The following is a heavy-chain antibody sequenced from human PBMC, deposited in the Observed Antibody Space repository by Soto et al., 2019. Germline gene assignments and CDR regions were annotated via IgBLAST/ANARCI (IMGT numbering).Heavy chain of an antibody. CDR1: GYTFTSYG. V-gene: IGHV1-18*01. D-gene: IGHD1-20*01. Sequence: QVQLVQSGAEVKKPGASVKVSCKASGYTFTSYGINWGRQAPGQGLEWIGWISAYNGNTNYAQKLQGRVTMTTDTSTSTAYMELRSLRSDDTAVYYCARDYLTGPTLSRFWFYPWGQGTLVTVSS. J-gene: IGHJ5*02. CDR3: ARDYLTGPTLSRFWFYP. CDR2: ISAYNGNT.